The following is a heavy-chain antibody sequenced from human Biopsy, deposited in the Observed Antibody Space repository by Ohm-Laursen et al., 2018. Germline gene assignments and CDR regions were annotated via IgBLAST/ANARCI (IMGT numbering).Heavy chain of an antibody. D-gene: IGHD5-18*01. CDR1: GFTFSSHA. Sequence: SLRLSCAASGFTFSSHAMSWVRQAPGKGLEWVSVITGVGGVTYYADPVKGRFTVSRDNSMNTMFLQMNSLRAQDAGTYYCAKWGTSMAPYHFYGMDVWGQGTTVSVSS. CDR3: AKWGTSMAPYHFYGMDV. V-gene: IGHV3-23*01. CDR2: ITGVGGVT. J-gene: IGHJ6*02.